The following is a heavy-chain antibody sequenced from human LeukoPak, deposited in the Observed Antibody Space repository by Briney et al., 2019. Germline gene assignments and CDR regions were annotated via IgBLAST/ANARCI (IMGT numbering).Heavy chain of an antibody. D-gene: IGHD3-10*01. J-gene: IGHJ4*02. Sequence: GESLKISCKGSGYSFTSYWIGWVRQMPGKGLEWMGSIYPGDSDTRYSPSFQGQVTISADKSISTAYLQWSSLKASDTAMYYCATTSGSYFSDFDYWGQGTLVTVSS. V-gene: IGHV5-51*01. CDR1: GYSFTSYW. CDR2: IYPGDSDT. CDR3: ATTSGSYFSDFDY.